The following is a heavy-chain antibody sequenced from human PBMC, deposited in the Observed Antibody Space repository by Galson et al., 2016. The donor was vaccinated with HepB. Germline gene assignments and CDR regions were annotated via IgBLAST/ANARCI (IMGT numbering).Heavy chain of an antibody. CDR1: GFTFSTNW. D-gene: IGHD3-10*01. V-gene: IGHV3-74*01. CDR2: INGDGTIA. J-gene: IGHJ5*02. CDR3: ARDRGGSAGAFNWFDP. Sequence: SLRLSCAASGFTFSTNWMHWVRQAPGKGLVWVSRINGDGTIADYADSVKGRFTISRDNAENTLYLQMNSLRVEDTAVYYCARDRGGSAGAFNWFDPWGQGTRVTVSS.